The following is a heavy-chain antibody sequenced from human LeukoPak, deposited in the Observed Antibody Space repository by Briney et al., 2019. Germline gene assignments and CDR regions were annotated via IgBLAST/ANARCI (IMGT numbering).Heavy chain of an antibody. D-gene: IGHD2-2*01. CDR3: ARDSSRNSTRPIDY. V-gene: IGHV3-21*01. CDR1: GFNFQSYH. J-gene: IGHJ4*02. CDR2: ISSTSTSM. Sequence: PGGSLRLSCTASGFNFQSYHMNWVRQAPGKGPEWVSSISSTSTSMYYADSVKGRFTISRDNAKNSLYLQMNSLRAEDTALYFCARDSSRNSTRPIDYWGQGILVTVSS.